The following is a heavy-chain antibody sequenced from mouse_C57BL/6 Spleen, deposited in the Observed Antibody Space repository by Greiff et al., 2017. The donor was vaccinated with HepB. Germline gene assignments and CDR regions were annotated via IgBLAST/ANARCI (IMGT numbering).Heavy chain of an antibody. CDR2: IDPSESYT. Sequence: QVQLQQPGAELVMPGASVKLSCKASGYTFTSYWMHWVKQRPGQGLEWIGEIDPSESYTNYNQKFKGKSTLTVDKSSSTAYMQLSSLTSEDSAVYYCARRDYYSNFYAMDYWGQGTSVTVSS. J-gene: IGHJ4*01. V-gene: IGHV1-69*01. CDR3: ARRDYYSNFYAMDY. D-gene: IGHD2-5*01. CDR1: GYTFTSYW.